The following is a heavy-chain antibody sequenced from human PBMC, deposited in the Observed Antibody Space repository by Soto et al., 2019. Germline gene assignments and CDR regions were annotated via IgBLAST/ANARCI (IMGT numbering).Heavy chain of an antibody. V-gene: IGHV3-30*18. CDR2: ISYDGSNK. CDR3: AKILQLGDYAHYYYGMDV. Sequence: QVQLVESGGGVVQPGRSLRLSCAASGFTFSSYGMHWVRQAPGKGLEWAAVISYDGSNKYYADSVKGRFTISRDNSKNTLYLQMNSLRAEDTAVYYCAKILQLGDYAHYYYGMDVWGQGTTATVSS. D-gene: IGHD4-17*01. CDR1: GFTFSSYG. J-gene: IGHJ6*02.